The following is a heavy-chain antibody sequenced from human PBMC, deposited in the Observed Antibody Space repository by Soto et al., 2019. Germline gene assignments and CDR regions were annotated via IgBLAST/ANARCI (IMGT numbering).Heavy chain of an antibody. Sequence: PGESLRLSXAASGFKFSSYAMSWVRQAPGKGLEWVSSISGSGGGTYYADSVKGRFTFSRDNSKNTLYLQMNSLRAEDTAVYYCAKFGMATTKRSPPYYIDYWGQGALVTVSS. J-gene: IGHJ4*02. CDR3: AKFGMATTKRSPPYYIDY. D-gene: IGHD1-1*01. V-gene: IGHV3-23*01. CDR2: ISGSGGGT. CDR1: GFKFSSYA.